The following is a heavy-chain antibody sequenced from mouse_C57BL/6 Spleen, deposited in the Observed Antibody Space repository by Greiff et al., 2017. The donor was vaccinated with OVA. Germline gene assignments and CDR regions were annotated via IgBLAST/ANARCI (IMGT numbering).Heavy chain of an antibody. CDR1: GYAFSSYW. CDR3: ARERNSSGLYYFDY. CDR2: IYPGDGDT. Sequence: QVQLKESGAELVKPGDSVKISCKASGYAFSSYWMNWVKQRPGKGLEWIGQIYPGDGDTNYNGKFKGKARLTADKSSSTAYMQLSSLTSEDSAVYFCARERNSSGLYYFDYWGQGTTLTVSS. J-gene: IGHJ2*01. V-gene: IGHV1-80*01. D-gene: IGHD3-2*02.